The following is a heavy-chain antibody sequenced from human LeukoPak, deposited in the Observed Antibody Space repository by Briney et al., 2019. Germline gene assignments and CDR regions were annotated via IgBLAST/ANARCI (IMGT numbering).Heavy chain of an antibody. J-gene: IGHJ4*02. CDR3: ARGPWWGSSGFEIDY. CDR2: IWYDGSNK. D-gene: IGHD6-19*01. Sequence: GGSLRLSCAAFGFTFSSYGMHWVRQAPGKGLEWVAVIWYDGSNKYYADSVKGRFTISRDNSENTLYLQMNSLRAEDTSVYYCARGPWWGSSGFEIDYWGQGTLVTVSS. V-gene: IGHV3-33*01. CDR1: GFTFSSYG.